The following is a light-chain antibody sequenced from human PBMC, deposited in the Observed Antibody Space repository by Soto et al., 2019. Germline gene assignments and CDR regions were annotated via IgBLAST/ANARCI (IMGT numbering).Light chain of an antibody. CDR3: SSYTVSSPIL. V-gene: IGLV2-14*01. J-gene: IGLJ2*01. CDR2: EVS. Sequence: QSALTQPASVSGSRGQSITISCTGSSSDVGAYDFVSWYQQYPGKAPKVLIFEVSRRPSGVSSRFSGSKSGDTASLTISGLQPEDEADYYCSSYTVSSPILFGGGTKLTGL. CDR1: SSDVGAYDF.